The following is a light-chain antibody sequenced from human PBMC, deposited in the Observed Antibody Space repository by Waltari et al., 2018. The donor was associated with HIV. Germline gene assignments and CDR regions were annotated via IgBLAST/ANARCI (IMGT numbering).Light chain of an antibody. J-gene: IGLJ2*01. Sequence: QSVLTQPPSASGTPGQRVTISCSGSSSNIGSDAVHWYQQFPGTAPKVLIYSTEQRPSGVPDRFSGSKSGTSASLAINGLQSEDEADYYCVVWDARLNGLVFGGGTKLTVL. CDR2: STE. CDR3: VVWDARLNGLV. V-gene: IGLV1-44*01. CDR1: SSNIGSDA.